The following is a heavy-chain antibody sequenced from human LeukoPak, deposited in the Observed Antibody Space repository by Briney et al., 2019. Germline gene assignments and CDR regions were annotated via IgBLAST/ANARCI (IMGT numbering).Heavy chain of an antibody. Sequence: PGGSLRLSCAASGFTFSDYALGWVRQAPGRGLEWVATLSGSGAGTYYSDSVQGRFTISRDNSKNTLYLQMNSLRAEDTAVYYCAREDSDYYDSSGGDFDYWGQGTLVTVSS. V-gene: IGHV3-23*01. CDR2: LSGSGAGT. D-gene: IGHD3-22*01. CDR1: GFTFSDYA. CDR3: AREDSDYYDSSGGDFDY. J-gene: IGHJ4*02.